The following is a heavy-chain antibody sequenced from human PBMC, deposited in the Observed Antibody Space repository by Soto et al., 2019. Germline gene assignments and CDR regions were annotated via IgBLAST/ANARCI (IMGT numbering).Heavy chain of an antibody. Sequence: PGGSLRLSCAASGFTFSSYAMSWVRRAPGKGLEWVSGISGSGRITKYADSVKGRFIISRDNFKNTLFLQMNSLRAEDTAVYYCAKDWIGSAAFWGYLDYWGQGTLVTVSS. D-gene: IGHD2-2*03. CDR2: ISGSGRIT. J-gene: IGHJ4*02. CDR1: GFTFSSYA. V-gene: IGHV3-23*01. CDR3: AKDWIGSAAFWGYLDY.